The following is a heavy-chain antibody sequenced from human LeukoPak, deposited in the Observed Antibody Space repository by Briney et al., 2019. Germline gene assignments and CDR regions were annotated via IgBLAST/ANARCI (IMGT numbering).Heavy chain of an antibody. Sequence: GGSLRLSCAASGFTVSSYDMHWVRQATGKGLEWVSAIGTAGDTYYPGSVKGRFTISRENAKNSLYLQMNSLRAGDTAVYYCARSAVAGTMNWYFDLWGRGTLVTVSS. V-gene: IGHV3-13*01. CDR3: ARSAVAGTMNWYFDL. J-gene: IGHJ2*01. D-gene: IGHD6-19*01. CDR2: IGTAGDT. CDR1: GFTVSSYD.